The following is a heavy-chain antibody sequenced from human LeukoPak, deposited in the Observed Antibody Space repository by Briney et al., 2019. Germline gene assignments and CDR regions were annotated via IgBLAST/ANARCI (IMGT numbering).Heavy chain of an antibody. J-gene: IGHJ6*03. V-gene: IGHV1-46*01. CDR1: GYTFTSYY. CDR3: AVLYGSGSYYYYYMDV. Sequence: ASVKVSCKASGYTFTSYYMHWVRQAPGQGLEWMGIINPSGGSTSYAQKFQGRVTMTRDMSTSTVYMELSSLRSEDTDVYYCAVLYGSGSYYYYYMDVWGKGTTVTVSS. D-gene: IGHD3-10*01. CDR2: INPSGGST.